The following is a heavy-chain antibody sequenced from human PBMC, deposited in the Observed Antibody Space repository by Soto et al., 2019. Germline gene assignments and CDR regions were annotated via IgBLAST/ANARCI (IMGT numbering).Heavy chain of an antibody. J-gene: IGHJ4*02. D-gene: IGHD6-13*01. CDR1: GFTFSSYS. CDR2: ISSSSSYI. V-gene: IGHV3-21*01. Sequence: EVQLVESGGGLVKPGGSLRLSCAASGFTFSSYSMNWVRQAPGKGLEWVSSISSSSSYIYYADSVKGRFPISRDNAKNSLYLQMNSLRAEDTAVYYCARDMRYSSRNDYWGQGTLVTVSS. CDR3: ARDMRYSSRNDY.